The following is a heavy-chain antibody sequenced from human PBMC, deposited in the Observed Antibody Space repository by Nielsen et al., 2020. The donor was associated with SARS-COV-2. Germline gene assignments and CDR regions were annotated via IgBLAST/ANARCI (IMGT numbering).Heavy chain of an antibody. J-gene: IGHJ5*02. V-gene: IGHV3-23*01. Sequence: GESLKISCAASGFTFNIYAMAWVRRAPGRGLEWVSGTSASGASTYYADSVKGRFSISRDNSRNTLYLQMNSLRAEDTAVYYCAKKGVRGVITVWFDPWGQGTLVTVSS. CDR2: TSASGAST. CDR1: GFTFNIYA. D-gene: IGHD3-10*01. CDR3: AKKGVRGVITVWFDP.